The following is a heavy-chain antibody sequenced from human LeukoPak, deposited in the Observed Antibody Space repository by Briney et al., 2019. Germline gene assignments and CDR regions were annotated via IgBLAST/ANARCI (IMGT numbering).Heavy chain of an antibody. D-gene: IGHD2-15*01. CDR2: ISSSSTYT. J-gene: IGHJ6*02. CDR1: GFTFSSFS. Sequence: GRCLRLSCVVSGFTFSSFSMNWVRQAAGEGLEWVSSISSSSTYTYYADSVNGRFTISRDNAKYSLYMQMNSVRAEDTAVYYCARERLSSGGSSGMDVWGQGTTVTVSS. CDR3: ARERLSSGGSSGMDV. V-gene: IGHV3-21*01.